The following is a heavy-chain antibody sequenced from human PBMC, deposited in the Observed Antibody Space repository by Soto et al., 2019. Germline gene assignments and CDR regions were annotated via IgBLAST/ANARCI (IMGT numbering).Heavy chain of an antibody. V-gene: IGHV4-59*01. CDR3: AREDFGSCSSTTCLNWFDP. D-gene: IGHD2-2*01. J-gene: IGHJ5*02. CDR2: IYHSGSP. CDR1: GASITSYY. Sequence: QVLPQESGPGLVKPSETLSLTCSVSGASITSYYWSWIRQPPGKGLEWIGYIYHSGSPSYNPSLKSRVTISVDTSKNQLSLRLVSVTAADTALYFCAREDFGSCSSTTCLNWFDPWGQGTLVTVSS.